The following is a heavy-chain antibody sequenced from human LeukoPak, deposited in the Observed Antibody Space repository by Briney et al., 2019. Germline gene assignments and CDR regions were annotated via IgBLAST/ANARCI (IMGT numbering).Heavy chain of an antibody. D-gene: IGHD2-2*01. Sequence: ASVKVSCKASGYTFTSYGISWVRQAPGQGLEWMGWISAYNGNTNYAQKLQGRVTMTTDTSTSTAYMELRSLRSDDTAVYYCARDRYCSSTSCYFSPNWFNPWGQGTLVTVSS. J-gene: IGHJ5*02. CDR1: GYTFTSYG. CDR3: ARDRYCSSTSCYFSPNWFNP. V-gene: IGHV1-18*01. CDR2: ISAYNGNT.